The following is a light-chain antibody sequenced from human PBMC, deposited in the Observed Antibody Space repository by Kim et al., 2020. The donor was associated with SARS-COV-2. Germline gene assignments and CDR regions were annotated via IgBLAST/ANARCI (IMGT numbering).Light chain of an antibody. CDR3: QQYSDWVT. V-gene: IGKV3-15*01. CDR2: DAS. J-gene: IGKJ4*01. Sequence: SLSPGERATLSCRATQRVGTKLAWYQKKPGQPPRLLLYDASTRAAGIPARFSGSGSGTAFTLTINSLQPEDLAIYYCQQYSDWVTFGGGTKVDIK. CDR1: QRVGTK.